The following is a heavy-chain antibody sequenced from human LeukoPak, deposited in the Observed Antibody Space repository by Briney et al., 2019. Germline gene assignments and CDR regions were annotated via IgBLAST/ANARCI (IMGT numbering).Heavy chain of an antibody. CDR1: GYSFIAYY. D-gene: IGHD4-17*01. J-gene: IGHJ4*02. CDR3: ARKLYGGPFDY. CDR2: INPNSGGT. Sequence: ASVKVSCKASGYSFIAYYVHWVRLAPGQGLEWMGWINPNSGGTNYAQKFQGRVTMTRDTSISTAYMELSRLRSDDTAVYYCARKLYGGPFDYWGQGTLVTVSS. V-gene: IGHV1-2*02.